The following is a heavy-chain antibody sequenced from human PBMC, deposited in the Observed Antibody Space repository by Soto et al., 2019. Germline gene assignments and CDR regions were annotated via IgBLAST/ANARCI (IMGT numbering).Heavy chain of an antibody. V-gene: IGHV3-23*01. D-gene: IGHD3-3*01. J-gene: IGHJ6*02. CDR1: GFTFSSYA. CDR3: AKGYDFWSGYYYYGMDV. Sequence: GGSLRLSCAASGFTFSSYAMSWVRQAPGKGLEWVSAISGSGGSTYYADSVKGRFTISRDNSKNTLYLQMNSLRAEDTAVYYCAKGYDFWSGYYYYGMDVWGQGTTVTVSS. CDR2: ISGSGGST.